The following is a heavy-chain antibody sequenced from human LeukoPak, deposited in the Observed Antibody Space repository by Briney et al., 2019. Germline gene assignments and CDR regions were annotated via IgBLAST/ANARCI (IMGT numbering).Heavy chain of an antibody. CDR3: ARGIIAVAGLFDY. CDR2: INPDGGNT. J-gene: IGHJ4*02. CDR1: GYTFTNSY. V-gene: IGHV1-46*01. Sequence: ASVKVSRKASGYTFTNSYIHWVRQAPGQVLEWMGLINPDGGNTNYAQDFQGRVTLTRDTSTSTVYMELSSLRSEDTAVYYCARGIIAVAGLFDYWGQGTLVTVSS. D-gene: IGHD6-19*01.